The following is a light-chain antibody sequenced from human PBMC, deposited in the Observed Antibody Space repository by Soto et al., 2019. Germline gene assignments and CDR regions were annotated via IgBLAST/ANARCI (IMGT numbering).Light chain of an antibody. CDR1: QSVTNY. CDR3: QQSYSTPLT. Sequence: EIFLTQSPDTLSFSPGERATLSCRASQSVTNYIAWYQQRPGQAPRLLIYDASNRATGVPARFSGSGSGTDFTLTISSLQPEDFATYYCQQSYSTPLTFGGGTKVDIK. J-gene: IGKJ4*01. CDR2: DAS. V-gene: IGKV3-11*01.